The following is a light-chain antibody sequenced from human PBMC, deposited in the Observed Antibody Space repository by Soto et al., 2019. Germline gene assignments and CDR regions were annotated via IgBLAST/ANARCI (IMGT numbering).Light chain of an antibody. Sequence: EIVLTQSPATLSLSPGDSATLSCRASQSVSGNLAWYQQRTGQAPRLLIYGASSRATGIPDRFSGGGSETDLTLTISRLESEDSAVYYCQXYNNWPITCGQGTRLEIK. V-gene: IGKV3D-15*01. CDR2: GAS. J-gene: IGKJ5*01. CDR3: QXYNNWPIT. CDR1: QSVSGN.